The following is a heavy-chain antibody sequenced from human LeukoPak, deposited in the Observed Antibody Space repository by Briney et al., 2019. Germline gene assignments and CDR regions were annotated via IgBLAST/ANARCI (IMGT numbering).Heavy chain of an antibody. Sequence: GGSLRLSCAASGFTFSSYWMSWVRQAPGKGLEWVANIKQDGSEKKYVDSVKGRFTSSRDNAKNSLYLQVNSLRVEDTAVYYCARQHWGLYYYQMDGWGKGTTVTVSS. CDR2: IKQDGSEK. V-gene: IGHV3-7*01. CDR3: ARQHWGLYYYQMDG. CDR1: GFTFSSYW. J-gene: IGHJ6*03. D-gene: IGHD7-27*01.